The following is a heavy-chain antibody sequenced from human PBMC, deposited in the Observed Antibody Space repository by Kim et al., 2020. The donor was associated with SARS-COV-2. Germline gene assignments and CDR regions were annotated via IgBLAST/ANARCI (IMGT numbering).Heavy chain of an antibody. V-gene: IGHV3-21*01. CDR1: GFTFSSYS. Sequence: GGSLRLSCAASGFTFSSYSMNWVRQAPGKGLEWVSSISSSSSYIYYADSVKGRFTISRDNAKNSLYLQMNSLRAEDTAVYYCARADIVVVPAANHYYYMDVWGKGTTVTVSS. J-gene: IGHJ6*03. D-gene: IGHD2-2*01. CDR2: ISSSSSYI. CDR3: ARADIVVVPAANHYYYMDV.